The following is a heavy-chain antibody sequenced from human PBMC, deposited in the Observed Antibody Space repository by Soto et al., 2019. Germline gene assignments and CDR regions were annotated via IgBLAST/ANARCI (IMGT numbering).Heavy chain of an antibody. J-gene: IGHJ6*02. Sequence: EVQLVESGGGLIQPGGSLRLSCAASGFSVSSKYMTWVRQAPAKGLEWVSLTYSGGVSYYADSVKGRFTISRDDSKTTLYLQMSGLRAEDTAVYYCASVVTTSYYGMDVWGQGTTVTVSS. D-gene: IGHD1-1*01. CDR1: GFSVSSKY. CDR2: TYSGGVS. V-gene: IGHV3-53*01. CDR3: ASVVTTSYYGMDV.